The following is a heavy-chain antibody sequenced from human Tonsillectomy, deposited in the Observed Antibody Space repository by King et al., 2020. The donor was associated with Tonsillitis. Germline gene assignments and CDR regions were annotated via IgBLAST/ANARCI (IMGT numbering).Heavy chain of an antibody. D-gene: IGHD5-12*01. CDR3: ARQGYSGYASRNFDY. Sequence: DVQLVESGAEVKKPGESLKISCKGSGYSFTSYWIGLVRQMPGKGLEWMGIIYPGDSDTRYSPSFQGQVTISADKSISTAYLQWSSLKASDTAMYYCARQGYSGYASRNFDYWGQGTLVTVSS. CDR1: GYSFTSYW. V-gene: IGHV5-51*01. J-gene: IGHJ4*02. CDR2: IYPGDSDT.